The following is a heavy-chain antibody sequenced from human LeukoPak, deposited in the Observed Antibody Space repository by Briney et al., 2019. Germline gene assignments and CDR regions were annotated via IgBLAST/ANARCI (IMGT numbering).Heavy chain of an antibody. D-gene: IGHD3-10*01. CDR1: GFTFNDYY. CDR3: ARDHSYYGSGSPWGA. J-gene: IGHJ5*02. Sequence: NPGGSLRLSCAASGFTFNDYYMSWVRQAPGRGLEWVSYISSSGSTIYYADSVKGRFTLSRDNAKNSLYLQMNSLRAEDTAVYYCARDHSYYGSGSPWGAWGQGTLVTVSS. CDR2: ISSSGSTI. V-gene: IGHV3-11*04.